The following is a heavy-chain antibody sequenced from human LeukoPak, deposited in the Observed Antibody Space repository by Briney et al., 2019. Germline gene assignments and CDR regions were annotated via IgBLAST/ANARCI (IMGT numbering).Heavy chain of an antibody. CDR2: ISAYNGNT. CDR3: ARCYRGYDILTGYYMLGQIDY. Sequence: ASVKVSCKASGYTFTSYGISWVRQAPGQGLEWMGWISAYNGNTNYAQKLQGRVTMTTDTSTSTAYMELRSLRSDDTAVYYCARCYRGYDILTGYYMLGQIDYWGQGTLVTVSS. CDR1: GYTFTSYG. J-gene: IGHJ4*02. V-gene: IGHV1-18*01. D-gene: IGHD3-9*01.